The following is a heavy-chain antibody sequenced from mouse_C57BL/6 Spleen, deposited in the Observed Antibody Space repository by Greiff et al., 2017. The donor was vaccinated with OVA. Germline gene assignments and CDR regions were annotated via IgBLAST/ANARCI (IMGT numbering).Heavy chain of an antibody. Sequence: QVQLKESGAELVRPGSSVKLSCKASGYTFTSYWMHWVKQRPIQGLEWIGNIDPSDSETHYNQKFKDKATLTVDKSSSTAYMQLSSLTSEDSAVYYCARSLMVTTFSYAMDYWGQGTSVTVSS. CDR1: GYTFTSYW. D-gene: IGHD2-2*01. CDR3: ARSLMVTTFSYAMDY. V-gene: IGHV1-52*01. CDR2: IDPSDSET. J-gene: IGHJ4*01.